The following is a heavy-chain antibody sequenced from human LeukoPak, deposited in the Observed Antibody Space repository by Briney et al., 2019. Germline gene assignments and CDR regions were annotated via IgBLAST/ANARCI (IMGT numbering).Heavy chain of an antibody. D-gene: IGHD2-2*01. V-gene: IGHV1-69*04. J-gene: IGHJ5*02. CDR1: GGTFSSYA. CDR3: ARDWYQLPYNWFDP. Sequence: SVKVSCKASGGTFSSYAISWVRQAPGQGLEWMGRIIPILGIANYAQKFQGRVTITADKATSTAYMELSSLRSEDTAVYYCARDWYQLPYNWFDPRGQGTLVTVSS. CDR2: IIPILGIA.